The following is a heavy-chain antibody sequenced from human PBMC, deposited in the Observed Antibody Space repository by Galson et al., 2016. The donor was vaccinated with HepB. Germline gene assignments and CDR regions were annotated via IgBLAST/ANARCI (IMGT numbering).Heavy chain of an antibody. J-gene: IGHJ3*02. CDR1: GYTVTSQA. CDR3: SRWDLVHTFDI. V-gene: IGHV1-3*01. Sequence: SVKVSCKASGYTVTSQAMHWVRQAPGQRLEWTGWINAGNGNTKYSQKFQGRVTFTRDTSANTAYMELSGLRSEDTALYYCSRWDLVHTFDIWGQGTMVTVSS. D-gene: IGHD3-10*01. CDR2: INAGNGNT.